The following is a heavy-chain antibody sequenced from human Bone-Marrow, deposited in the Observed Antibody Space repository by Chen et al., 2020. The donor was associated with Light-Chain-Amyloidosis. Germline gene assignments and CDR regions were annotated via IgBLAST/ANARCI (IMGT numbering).Heavy chain of an antibody. D-gene: IGHD3-22*01. CDR1: GFTFSSYA. CDR2: ISGSGDST. CDR3: AKVKLSSGYMYYYYGMDV. V-gene: IGHV3-23*01. J-gene: IGHJ6*02. Sequence: EVHLLESGGGLVQPGGSLRLSCAASGFTFSSYAMSWVRQAPGKGLEWVSAISGSGDSTYYAESVKGRFTISRDNSKNTLYLQMNSLRAEDTAVYYCAKVKLSSGYMYYYYGMDVWGQGTTVTVSS.